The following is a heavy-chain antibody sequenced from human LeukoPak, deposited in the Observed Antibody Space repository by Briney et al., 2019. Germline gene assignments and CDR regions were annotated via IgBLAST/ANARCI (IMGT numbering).Heavy chain of an antibody. CDR1: GFTVSSNY. V-gene: IGHV3-53*01. CDR3: AKTSVGEGRIIGSAYLDN. J-gene: IGHJ4*02. Sequence: GGSLRLSCAASGFTVSSNYMSWVRQAPGKGLEWVSVIYSGGSTYYADSVKGRFTISRDNSKNTLYLQMHSLRAEDTAVYYCAKTSVGEGRIIGSAYLDNWGQGTLVTVSS. D-gene: IGHD2-15*01. CDR2: IYSGGST.